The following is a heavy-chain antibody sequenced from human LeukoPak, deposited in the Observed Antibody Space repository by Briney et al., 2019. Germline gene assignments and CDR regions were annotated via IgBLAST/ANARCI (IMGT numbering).Heavy chain of an antibody. Sequence: VASVKVSCKASGGTFSSYAISWVRQAPGQGLEWMGGIIPIFGTANYAQKFQGRVTITTDESTSTAYMELSSLRSEDTAVYYCARRGSRALDYGDYQFDYWGQGTLVTVSS. CDR3: ARRGSRALDYGDYQFDY. CDR1: GGTFSSYA. CDR2: IIPIFGTA. V-gene: IGHV1-69*05. D-gene: IGHD4-17*01. J-gene: IGHJ4*02.